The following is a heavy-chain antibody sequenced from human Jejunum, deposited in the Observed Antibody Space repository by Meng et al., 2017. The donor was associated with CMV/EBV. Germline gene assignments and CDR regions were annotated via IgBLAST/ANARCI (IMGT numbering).Heavy chain of an antibody. Sequence: ASGFSFTDAYMSWVRQAPGKGPEWVGHIQGKIDGDKTDYAAPVKGRFTISRDDSNNILHLQMNSLQPEDSAIYYCTAGPDNSWDFDYWGQGTLVTVSS. CDR2: IQGKIDGDKT. J-gene: IGHJ4*02. V-gene: IGHV3-15*01. CDR3: TAGPDNSWDFDY. CDR1: GFSFTDAY. D-gene: IGHD6-13*01.